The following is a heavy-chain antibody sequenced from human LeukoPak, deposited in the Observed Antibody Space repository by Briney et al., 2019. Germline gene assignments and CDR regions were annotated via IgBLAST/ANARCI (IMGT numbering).Heavy chain of an antibody. CDR3: ATSRVGPQNSGYLGH. CDR2: ITSSGGS. D-gene: IGHD3-22*01. V-gene: IGHV4-34*01. J-gene: IGHJ4*02. CDR1: GASLTDFY. Sequence: SETLSLTCAVYGASLTDFYWTWIRQPPGKGLEWIGEITSSGGSNYNPSLESRVTMTVDMSKNQVSLELTPVTAADTALYYCATSRVGPQNSGYLGHWGQGTLVTVSS.